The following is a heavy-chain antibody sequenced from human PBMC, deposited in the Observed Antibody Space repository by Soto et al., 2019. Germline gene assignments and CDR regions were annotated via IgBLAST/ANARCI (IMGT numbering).Heavy chain of an antibody. CDR2: INGDGSGT. Sequence: EVQLVESGGGLVQPGGSLRLSCAASGFTFSSYWMHWVRQAPGKGLVWVSRINGDGSGTNYADSVKGRFTISRDNAKNTVHLKMTGRRAGDTAVYYGARGIRNYYGMDVWGQGTTVTVSS. D-gene: IGHD3-10*01. V-gene: IGHV3-74*01. CDR3: ARGIRNYYGMDV. CDR1: GFTFSSYW. J-gene: IGHJ6*02.